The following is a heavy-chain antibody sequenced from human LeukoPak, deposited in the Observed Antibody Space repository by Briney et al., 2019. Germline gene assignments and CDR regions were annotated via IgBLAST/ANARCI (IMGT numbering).Heavy chain of an antibody. V-gene: IGHV4-34*01. D-gene: IGHD5-24*01. CDR3: ARRRLGYYFDY. CDR1: GGSFSGYY. J-gene: IGHJ4*02. CDR2: INPRGST. Sequence: MPSETLSLXCGVYGGSFSGYYWSWIRQPPGKGLEWIGEINPRGSTNYNPSLKSRVTLSADTSKNQFSLTLNSVTAADTAVYYCARRRLGYYFDYWGQGTLVTVSS.